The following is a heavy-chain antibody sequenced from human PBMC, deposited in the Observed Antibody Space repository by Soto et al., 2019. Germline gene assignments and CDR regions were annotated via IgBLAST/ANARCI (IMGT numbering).Heavy chain of an antibody. CDR3: ARDRAKWKDYYYYGMHV. CDR1: GGSISSGDDF. Sequence: SETLSLTSTVSGGSISSGDDFWTWIRQPPGKGLEWIGYIYYSGSTYYNPSLKSRLTMSVDTSKNQFSLKLSSVTAADTAVYYCARDRAKWKDYYYYGMHVWGQGTTVTVSS. V-gene: IGHV4-30-4*01. CDR2: IYYSGST. J-gene: IGHJ6*02. D-gene: IGHD1-20*01.